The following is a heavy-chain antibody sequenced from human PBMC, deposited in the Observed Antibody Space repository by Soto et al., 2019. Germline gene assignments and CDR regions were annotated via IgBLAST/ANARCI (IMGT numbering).Heavy chain of an antibody. CDR1: GGSISSCSYY. Sequence: SDTLSLTCTVSGGSISSCSYYWGWVRQPPGKGLECIGSVYCSGRTYYNPSLKSRVTISVDTSKNQFSLKLSSVTAADTAVYYCANTYYDILTGSHDAFDIWGQGTMVTVSS. V-gene: IGHV4-39*01. CDR3: ANTYYDILTGSHDAFDI. CDR2: VYCSGRT. D-gene: IGHD3-9*01. J-gene: IGHJ3*02.